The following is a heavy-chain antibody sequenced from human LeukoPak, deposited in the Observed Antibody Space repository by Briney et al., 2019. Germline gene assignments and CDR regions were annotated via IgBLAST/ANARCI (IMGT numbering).Heavy chain of an antibody. V-gene: IGHV4-39*01. J-gene: IGHJ4*02. Sequence: LETLSLTCTVSGYSISSSSYYWGWIRQPPGKGLEWIGSIYYSGSTYYNPSLKSRVTISVDTSKNQFSLKLSSVTAADTAVYYCARKQLKPKVVAGTFDYWGQGTLVTVSS. CDR2: IYYSGST. CDR1: GYSISSSSYY. CDR3: ARKQLKPKVVAGTFDY. D-gene: IGHD6-19*01.